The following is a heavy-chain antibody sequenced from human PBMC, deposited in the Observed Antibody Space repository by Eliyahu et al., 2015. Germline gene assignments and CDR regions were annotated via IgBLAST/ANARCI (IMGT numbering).Heavy chain of an antibody. V-gene: IGHV1-2*02. CDR3: ARGSGFGDYISYYGLXV. CDR1: GYTFPDSY. CDR2: INPNTGAT. Sequence: QVQLMQSGAEVKKPGASVKXSCQASGYTFPDSYLHWVRQAPGQGXEWMGWINPNTGATKSAQNFQGRVTMSGDTSFNTAYMEVTSLTSDDTAVYYCARGSGFGDYISYYGLXVWGKGTTVTVSS. D-gene: IGHD4-17*01. J-gene: IGHJ6*04.